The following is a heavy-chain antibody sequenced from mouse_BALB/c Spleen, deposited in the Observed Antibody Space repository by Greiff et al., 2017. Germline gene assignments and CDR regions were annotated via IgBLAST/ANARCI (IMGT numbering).Heavy chain of an antibody. D-gene: IGHD1-1*01. Sequence: EVQRVESGGGLVKPGGSLKLSCAASGFTFSDYYMYWVRQTPEKRLEWVATISDGGSYTYYPDSVKGRFTISRDNAKNNLYLQMSSLKSEDTAMYYCARDLANALRAMDYWGQGTSVTVSS. CDR1: GFTFSDYY. V-gene: IGHV5-4*02. CDR3: ARDLANALRAMDY. CDR2: ISDGGSYT. J-gene: IGHJ4*01.